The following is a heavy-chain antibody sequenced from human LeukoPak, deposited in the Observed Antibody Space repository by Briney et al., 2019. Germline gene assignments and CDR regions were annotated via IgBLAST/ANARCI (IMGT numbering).Heavy chain of an antibody. CDR1: GFTLSDFA. V-gene: IGHV3-30-3*01. D-gene: IGHD5-18*01. J-gene: IGHJ4*02. CDR3: ARDRMSGGGYSSYFDY. Sequence: GGSLRLSCAASGFTLSDFAIHWVRQAPGKGLEWVASILHDGSNKFYANSMEGRFTVSRDNSKNMVYLQINSLRPEDTALYYCARDRMSGGGYSSYFDYWGQGALVTVSS. CDR2: ILHDGSNK.